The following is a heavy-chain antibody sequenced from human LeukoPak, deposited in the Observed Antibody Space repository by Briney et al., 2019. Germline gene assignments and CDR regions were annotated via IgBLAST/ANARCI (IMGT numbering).Heavy chain of an antibody. CDR1: GFTFDDYG. Sequence: GGSLRHSCAASGFTFDDYGMSWVRQAPGKGLEWVSGINWNGGSTGYADSVKGRFTISRDNSKNSLYLQMNSLRTEDTALYYCAKEEVGGDGYNDSSGQKTLVTVSS. CDR2: INWNGGST. V-gene: IGHV3-20*04. J-gene: IGHJ4*02. CDR3: AKEEVGGDGYNDS. D-gene: IGHD5-24*01.